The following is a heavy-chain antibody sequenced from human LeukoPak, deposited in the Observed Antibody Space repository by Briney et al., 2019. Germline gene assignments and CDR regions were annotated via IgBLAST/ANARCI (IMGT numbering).Heavy chain of an antibody. CDR1: GYTFTDYY. CDR3: ARDLERYYDLEGRSGY. D-gene: IGHD3-3*01. Sequence: GASVKVSCKASGYTFTDYYMHWVRQAPGQGLEWMGWINPNSGDTNYAQKFQGRVTMTRDTSISTAYMELSRLRSDDTAVYYCARDLERYYDLEGRSGYWGQGTLVTVSS. V-gene: IGHV1-2*02. J-gene: IGHJ4*02. CDR2: INPNSGDT.